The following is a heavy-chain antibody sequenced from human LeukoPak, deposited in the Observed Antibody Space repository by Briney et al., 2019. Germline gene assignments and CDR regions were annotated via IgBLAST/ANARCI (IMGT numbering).Heavy chain of an antibody. V-gene: IGHV4-31*03. CDR3: ARVMGPGWVPHYYFDY. D-gene: IGHD2-2*01. J-gene: IGHJ4*02. CDR2: IYYSGST. Sequence: SQTLSLTCTVSGGSISSGGYYWSWIRQHPGKGLEWIGYIYYSGSTYYNPSLKSRVTISVDTSKNQFSLKLSSVTAADTAVYYCARVMGPGWVPHYYFDYWGQGTLVTVSS. CDR1: GGSISSGGYY.